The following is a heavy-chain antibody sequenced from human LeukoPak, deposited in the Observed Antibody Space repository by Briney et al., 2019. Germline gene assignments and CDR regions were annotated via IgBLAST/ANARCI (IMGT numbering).Heavy chain of an antibody. CDR2: ISSGSEDT. D-gene: IGHD2-2*01. Sequence: PAGSLRLSCAASGFTFSAYSMTWIRQAPGKELEWVSYISSGSEDTLYADSVKGRFTISRDNAKNSLYLQMNSLTAEDTAVYYCVGPPCLRGGYCSTHSWGQGTLVTVDS. CDR1: GFTFSAYS. J-gene: IGHJ4*02. CDR3: VGPPCLRGGYCSTHS. V-gene: IGHV3-11*03.